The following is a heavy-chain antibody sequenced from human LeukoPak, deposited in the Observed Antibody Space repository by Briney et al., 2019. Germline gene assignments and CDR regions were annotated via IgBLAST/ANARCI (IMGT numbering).Heavy chain of an antibody. CDR2: IKQDGSEK. CDR1: GFTFGTYW. V-gene: IGHV3-7*04. Sequence: GSLRLSCAASGFTFGTYWMSWVRQAPGKGLEWVATIKQDGSEKYYVDSVKGRFTISRDNAKNSLYLQMNSLRAEDAAVYYCAKESSSYTWDFQHWGQGTLVTVSS. CDR3: AKESSSYTWDFQH. D-gene: IGHD3-22*01. J-gene: IGHJ1*01.